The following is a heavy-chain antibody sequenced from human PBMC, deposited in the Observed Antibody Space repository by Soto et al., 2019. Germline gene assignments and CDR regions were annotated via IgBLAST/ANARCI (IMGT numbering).Heavy chain of an antibody. CDR2: ISSSSSYI. J-gene: IGHJ6*01. D-gene: IGHD2-21*01. Sequence: EVQLVESGGGLVKPGGSLRLSCAASGFTFSSYRMNWVRQAPGKGLEWVSSISSSSSYIYYADSVKGRFTISRDNAKNSLYLKMNNLRAEDTAVYYCARVLLRGFLFGVGGQGTTVTVSS. V-gene: IGHV3-21*01. CDR3: ARVLLRGFLFGV. CDR1: GFTFSSYR.